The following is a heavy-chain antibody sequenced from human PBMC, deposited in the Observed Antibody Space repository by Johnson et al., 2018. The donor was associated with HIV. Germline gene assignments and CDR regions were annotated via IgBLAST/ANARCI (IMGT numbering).Heavy chain of an antibody. J-gene: IGHJ3*02. CDR3: ARDRFGSGRPNAFDM. CDR1: GFTLSDSA. Sequence: QMLLVESGGGVVQPGRSLRLSCAASGFTLSDSALHWVRQAPGKGLEWVAVISYDGSKENYADSVKGRFTISRDNSKNTVYLQMNTLRPEDTAVYYCARDRFGSGRPNAFDMWGQGTMVTVSS. D-gene: IGHD3-10*01. V-gene: IGHV3-30-3*01. CDR2: ISYDGSKE.